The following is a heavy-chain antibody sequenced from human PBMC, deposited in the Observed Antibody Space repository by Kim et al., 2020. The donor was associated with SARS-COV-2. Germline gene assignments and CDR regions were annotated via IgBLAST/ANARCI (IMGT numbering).Heavy chain of an antibody. Sequence: GGSLRLSCAASGFTFDDYAMHWVRQAPGKGLEWVSGISWNSGSIGYADSVKGRFTISRDNAKNSLYLQMNSLRAEDTALYYCAKARAKDQITMITRNWYFDLWGRGTLVTVSS. CDR3: AKARAKDQITMITRNWYFDL. D-gene: IGHD3-22*01. J-gene: IGHJ2*01. V-gene: IGHV3-9*01. CDR1: GFTFDDYA. CDR2: ISWNSGSI.